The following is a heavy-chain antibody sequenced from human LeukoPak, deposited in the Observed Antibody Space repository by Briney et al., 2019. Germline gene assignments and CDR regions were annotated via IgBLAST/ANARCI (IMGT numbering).Heavy chain of an antibody. Sequence: GGSLRLSCAASGFTFSAYSMNWVRQSPGRGLEWVSYISTTASPVYYADSVKGRFTISRDNAKNSLYLQMNNLRAEDTAIYYCAKEAVAGTNWFDPWGQGTLVTVSS. CDR2: ISTTASPV. D-gene: IGHD6-19*01. J-gene: IGHJ5*02. CDR1: GFTFSAYS. V-gene: IGHV3-48*01. CDR3: AKEAVAGTNWFDP.